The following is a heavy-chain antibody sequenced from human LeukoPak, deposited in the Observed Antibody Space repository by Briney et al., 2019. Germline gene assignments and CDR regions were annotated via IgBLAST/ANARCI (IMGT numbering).Heavy chain of an antibody. CDR3: ARDRNSGVYWWGGGWGVNYYYYMDV. Sequence: ASVKVSCKASGYTFTGYYLHWVRQAPGQGLEWMGCVNPNSGDTNYAQKFQGRVTMTRDTSISTAYMELSRLRSEDTAVYYCARDRNSGVYWWGGGWGVNYYYYMDVWGKGTTVTISS. V-gene: IGHV1-2*02. CDR2: VNPNSGDT. J-gene: IGHJ6*03. D-gene: IGHD3-22*01. CDR1: GYTFTGYY.